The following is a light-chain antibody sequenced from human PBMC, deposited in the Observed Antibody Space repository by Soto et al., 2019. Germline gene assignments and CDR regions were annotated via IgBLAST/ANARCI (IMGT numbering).Light chain of an antibody. Sequence: DLQLTQSPSFLSASVGDRVTITCRASQGISSYLAWYQQKPGKAPKLLIYAASTLQSGVPSRFSGSGSGTEFTLTIGSLQPEDFATYYCQQLNSYPRTFGQGTKVEIK. CDR3: QQLNSYPRT. CDR2: AAS. CDR1: QGISSY. V-gene: IGKV1-9*01. J-gene: IGKJ1*01.